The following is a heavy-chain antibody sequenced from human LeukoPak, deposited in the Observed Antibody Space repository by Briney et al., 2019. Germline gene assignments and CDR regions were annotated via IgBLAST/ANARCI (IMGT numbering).Heavy chain of an antibody. V-gene: IGHV3-53*04. CDR1: GFTVSSNY. Sequence: GGSLRLSCAASGFTVSSNYMSWVRQAPGKGLEWVSVIYSGGSTYYADSVKGRFTISRHNSKNTLCLQMNSLRAEDTAVYYCATSRGYYYRSGSYFDYWGQGTLVTVSS. CDR2: IYSGGST. J-gene: IGHJ4*02. D-gene: IGHD3-10*01. CDR3: ATSRGYYYRSGSYFDY.